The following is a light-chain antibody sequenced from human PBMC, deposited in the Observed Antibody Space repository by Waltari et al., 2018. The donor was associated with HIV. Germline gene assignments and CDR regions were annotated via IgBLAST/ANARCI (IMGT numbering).Light chain of an antibody. CDR1: HSVFYRPNNKNY. CDR2: CAS. Sequence: DVVMTQSPDSLAVSLGERATINCKSTHSVFYRPNNKNYIAWYQQRPGQAPKLLISCASARESGVSDRFSGSGSVTNFTLTITSLKTEDVAIDFCQQYLSPPRTFGQGTKVQIK. V-gene: IGKV4-1*01. CDR3: QQYLSPPRT. J-gene: IGKJ1*01.